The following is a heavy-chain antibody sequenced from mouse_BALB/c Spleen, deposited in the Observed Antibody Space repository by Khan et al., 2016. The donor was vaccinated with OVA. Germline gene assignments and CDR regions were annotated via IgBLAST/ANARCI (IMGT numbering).Heavy chain of an antibody. D-gene: IGHD2-10*01. Sequence: QVQLKESGPGLVAPSQSLSITCTISGFSLTDYGVHWVRQPPGKGLEWLVVIWSDGSTTYNSALKSRLSIIKDNSKSQIFVKMNSLQTDDTAMYYCARQPYYHYYIMDYWGQGTSVTVSS. CDR1: GFSLTDYG. CDR2: IWSDGST. CDR3: ARQPYYHYYIMDY. V-gene: IGHV2-6-1*01. J-gene: IGHJ4*01.